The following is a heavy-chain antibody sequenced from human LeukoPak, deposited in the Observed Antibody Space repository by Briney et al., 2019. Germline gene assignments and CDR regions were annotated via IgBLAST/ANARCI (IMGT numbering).Heavy chain of an antibody. Sequence: SQTLSLTCTVSGGSISSGDYYWSWIRQPPGKGLEWIGYIYYSGSTYYNPSLKSRVTISVDTSKNQFSLKLSSVTAADTAVYYCAGDTYYYDSSGYYFDYWGQGTLVTVSS. J-gene: IGHJ4*02. V-gene: IGHV4-30-4*08. D-gene: IGHD3-22*01. CDR2: IYYSGST. CDR3: AGDTYYYDSSGYYFDY. CDR1: GGSISSGDYY.